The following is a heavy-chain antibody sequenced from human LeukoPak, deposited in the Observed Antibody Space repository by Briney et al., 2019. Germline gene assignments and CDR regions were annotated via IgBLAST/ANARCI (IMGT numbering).Heavy chain of an antibody. J-gene: IGHJ4*02. Sequence: SQTLSLTCTVSGGSISSGDYYWSWIRQPPGKGLEWIGHIYYSGSTYYNPSLKSRVTISVDTSKNQFSLKLSSVTAADTAVYYCARGQYCTNGVCYLPFDYWGQGTLVTVSS. CDR1: GGSISSGDYY. CDR2: IYYSGST. V-gene: IGHV4-30-4*01. D-gene: IGHD2-8*01. CDR3: ARGQYCTNGVCYLPFDY.